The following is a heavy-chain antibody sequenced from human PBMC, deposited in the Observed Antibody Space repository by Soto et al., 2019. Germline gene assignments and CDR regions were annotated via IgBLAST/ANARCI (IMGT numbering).Heavy chain of an antibody. J-gene: IGHJ5*02. Sequence: SETLSLTCSVHCDSINSGYVYWSWIRQSPGKVLEYIRHITYSGRTFYNPSLNGPVTMSVDRPKNQFSLEVRSVTDADTAVYCCAGERQVGTSSGRCEPWGQGTLVTVSS. CDR2: ITYSGRT. CDR1: CDSINSGYVY. CDR3: AGERQVGTSSGRCEP. V-gene: IGHV4-31*01.